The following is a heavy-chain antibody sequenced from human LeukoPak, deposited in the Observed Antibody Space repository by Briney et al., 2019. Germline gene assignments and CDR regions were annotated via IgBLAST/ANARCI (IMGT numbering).Heavy chain of an antibody. J-gene: IGHJ4*02. CDR3: VKDTGDLDTAMNFDY. V-gene: IGHV3-64D*06. CDR1: GFTFSSYA. D-gene: IGHD5-18*01. Sequence: QTGGSLRLSCSASGFTFSSYAMHWVRQAPGKGLEYVSAISSNGGSTYYADSVKGRFTISRDNSKNTLYLQMSSLRAEDTAVYYCVKDTGDLDTAMNFDYWGQGTLVTVSS. CDR2: ISSNGGST.